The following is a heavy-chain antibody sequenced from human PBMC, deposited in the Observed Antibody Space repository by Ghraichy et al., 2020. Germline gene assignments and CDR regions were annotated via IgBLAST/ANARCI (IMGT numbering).Heavy chain of an antibody. CDR3: ATTSVLGYCSGGSCQLDY. CDR2: ISGSGGST. J-gene: IGHJ4*02. CDR1: GFTFSSYA. Sequence: GGSLRLSCAASGFTFSSYAMSWVRQAPGKGLEWVSAISGSGGSTYYADSVKGRFTISRDNSKNMLYLQMNSLRAEDTAVYYCATTSVLGYCSGGSCQLDYWGQGTLVTVSS. V-gene: IGHV3-23*01. D-gene: IGHD2-15*01.